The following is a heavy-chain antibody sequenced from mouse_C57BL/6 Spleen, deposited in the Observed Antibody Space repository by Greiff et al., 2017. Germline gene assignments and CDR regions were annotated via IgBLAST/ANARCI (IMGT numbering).Heavy chain of an antibody. CDR1: GYAFTNYL. D-gene: IGHD2-4*01. CDR3: ARNDYDWYFDV. CDR2: INPGSGGT. V-gene: IGHV1-54*01. Sequence: QVQLQQSGAELVRPGTSVKVSCKASGYAFTNYLLEWVKPRPGQGLEWIGVINPGSGGTNYNEKFKGKATLTADKSSSTAYMQLSSLTSVDSAVYFCARNDYDWYFDVWGTGTTVTVSA. J-gene: IGHJ1*03.